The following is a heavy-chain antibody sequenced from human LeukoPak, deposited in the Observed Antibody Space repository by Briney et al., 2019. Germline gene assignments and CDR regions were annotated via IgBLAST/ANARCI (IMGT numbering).Heavy chain of an antibody. D-gene: IGHD3-9*01. V-gene: IGHV1-2*02. J-gene: IGHJ4*02. CDR2: FNPNSGGT. Sequence: ASVKVSCKASGYTFTSYGISWGRQAPGQGREWMGWFNPNSGGTNYAQKFQGRVTMTRDTSISTAYMELSRLRSDDTAVYYCARAPLRGYDILTGYYDYWGQGTLVTVSS. CDR1: GYTFTSYG. CDR3: ARAPLRGYDILTGYYDY.